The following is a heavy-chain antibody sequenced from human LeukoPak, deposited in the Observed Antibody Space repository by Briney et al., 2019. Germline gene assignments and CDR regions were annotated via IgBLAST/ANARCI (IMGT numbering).Heavy chain of an antibody. CDR3: ARDLKSGYMDS. Sequence: PGRSLRLSCAAYGFTFSNYGIHWVRQAPGKGLEWVAVIYSDGSNKYFVDSVKGRFTISRDDSRNTVFLQMNSLRVEDTAVFYCARDLKSGYMDSWGQGTLVTVSS. CDR2: IYSDGSNK. D-gene: IGHD3-3*01. V-gene: IGHV3-33*01. CDR1: GFTFSNYG. J-gene: IGHJ4*02.